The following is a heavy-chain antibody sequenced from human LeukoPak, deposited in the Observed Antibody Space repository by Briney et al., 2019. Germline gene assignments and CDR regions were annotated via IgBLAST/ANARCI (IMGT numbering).Heavy chain of an antibody. CDR2: INSDGSST. J-gene: IGHJ4*02. V-gene: IGHV3-74*01. D-gene: IGHD1-26*01. Sequence: SGGSLRLSCAASGFTFSSYWMHWVRQALGKGLVWVSRINSDGSSTSYADSVKGRFTISRDNAKNTLSLQMNRLRADDTAVYYCARGYSGTYRIDYWGQGTLVTVSS. CDR3: ARGYSGTYRIDY. CDR1: GFTFSSYW.